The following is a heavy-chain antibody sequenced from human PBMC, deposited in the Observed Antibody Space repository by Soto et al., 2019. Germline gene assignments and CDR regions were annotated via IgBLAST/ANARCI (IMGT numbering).Heavy chain of an antibody. CDR3: ATVGIVVVPAASTDNWFGP. CDR2: FDPEDGET. D-gene: IGHD2-2*01. CDR1: GYTLTELS. Sequence: ASVKVSCKVSGYTLTELSIHWVRQAPGKGLEWMGGFDPEDGETIYAQKFQGRVTMTEDTSTDTAYMELSSLRSEDTAVYYCATVGIVVVPAASTDNWFGPWGQGTLVTVSS. J-gene: IGHJ5*02. V-gene: IGHV1-24*01.